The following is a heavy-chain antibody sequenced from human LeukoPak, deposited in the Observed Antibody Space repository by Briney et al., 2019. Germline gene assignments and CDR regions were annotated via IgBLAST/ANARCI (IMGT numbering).Heavy chain of an antibody. J-gene: IGHJ4*02. V-gene: IGHV4-34*01. CDR3: ARQGSVVVPAAIDY. CDR1: GGSFSGYY. D-gene: IGHD2-2*01. Sequence: PSETLSLTCAVYGGSFSGYYWSWIRQPPGKGLEWIGEINHSGSTNYNPSLKSRVTISVDTSKNQFSLKLSSVTAADTAVYYCARQGSVVVPAAIDYWGQGTLVTVSS. CDR2: INHSGST.